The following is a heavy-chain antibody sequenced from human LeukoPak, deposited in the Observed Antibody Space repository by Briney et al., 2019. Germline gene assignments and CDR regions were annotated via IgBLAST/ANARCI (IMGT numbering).Heavy chain of an antibody. J-gene: IGHJ4*02. D-gene: IGHD6-13*01. CDR1: GYTFTGYY. V-gene: IGHV1-2*02. Sequence: GASVTVSCKASGYTFTGYYMHWVRQAPGQGLAWMGWINPNSGGTNYAQKFQGRVTMTRDTSISTAYMELSRLRSDDTAVYYCARASAGYSSSWYVGWGQGTLVTASS. CDR2: INPNSGGT. CDR3: ARASAGYSSSWYVG.